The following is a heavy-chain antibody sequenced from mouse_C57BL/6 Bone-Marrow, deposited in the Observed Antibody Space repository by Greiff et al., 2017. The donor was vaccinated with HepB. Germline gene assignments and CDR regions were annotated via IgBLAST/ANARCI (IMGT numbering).Heavy chain of an antibody. Sequence: VKLMESGPGLVAPSQSLSITCTVSGFSLTSYGVHWVRQPPGKGLEWLVVIWSDGSTTYNSALKSRLSISKDNSKSQVFLKMNSLQTDDTAMYYGARQEGDDYDFGWAMDYWGQGTSVTVSS. V-gene: IGHV2-6-1*01. J-gene: IGHJ4*01. CDR1: GFSLTSYG. CDR2: IWSDGST. D-gene: IGHD2-4*01. CDR3: ARQEGDDYDFGWAMDY.